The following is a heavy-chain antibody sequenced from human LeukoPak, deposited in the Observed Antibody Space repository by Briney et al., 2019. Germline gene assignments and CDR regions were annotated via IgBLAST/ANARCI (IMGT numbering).Heavy chain of an antibody. CDR3: ATHQWLAYDGGNDY. CDR2: MNPNSGNT. J-gene: IGHJ4*02. V-gene: IGHV1-8*01. D-gene: IGHD6-19*01. Sequence: GASVKVSCMASGYTFTSYDINWVRQATGQELEWMGWMNPNSGNTGYAQKFQGRVTMTRNTSINTAYMELSSLRSEDTAVYYCATHQWLAYDGGNDYWGQGTLVTVSS. CDR1: GYTFTSYD.